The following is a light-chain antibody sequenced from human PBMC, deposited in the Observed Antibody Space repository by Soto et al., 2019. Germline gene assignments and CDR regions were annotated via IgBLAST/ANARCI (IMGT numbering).Light chain of an antibody. V-gene: IGKV1-5*01. CDR2: DAP. J-gene: IGKJ1*01. Sequence: EIQMTQSPSTLSASVGDRVTITCRASQSISSWLAWYQQKPGKAPKLLIYDAPSLESGVPSRFSGSGSGTEFTLTISSLQPDDFATYYCQQYNSYPWTFGQGTKVDIK. CDR1: QSISSW. CDR3: QQYNSYPWT.